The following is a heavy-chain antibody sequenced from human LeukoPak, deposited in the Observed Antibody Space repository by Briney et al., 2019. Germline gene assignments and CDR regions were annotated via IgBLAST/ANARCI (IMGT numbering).Heavy chain of an antibody. D-gene: IGHD1-1*01. CDR2: INHSGST. V-gene: IGHV4-34*01. CDR3: ARPLGQGNEYGMDV. J-gene: IGHJ6*02. CDR1: GGSFSGYY. Sequence: SETLSLTCAVYGGSFSGYYWSWIRQPRGKGLEWIGEINHSGSTNYNPSLKSRVTISVDTSKNQFSLKLTSVTAADTAVYYCARPLGQGNEYGMDVWGQGTTVTVSS.